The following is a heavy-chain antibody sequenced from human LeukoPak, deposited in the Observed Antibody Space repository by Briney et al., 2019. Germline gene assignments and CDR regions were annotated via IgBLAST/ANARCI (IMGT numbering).Heavy chain of an antibody. J-gene: IGHJ4*02. Sequence: SETLPLTCTVSGYSISSSSYYWGWLRQPPGTGLEWIGSIYYSGRTYYNPSLKSRVTIFVDTSKNQFSLNLTSVTAADTAVYYCARHATYYYDSSGWGFDYWGQGTLVTVSS. CDR2: IYYSGRT. CDR3: ARHATYYYDSSGWGFDY. V-gene: IGHV4-39*01. CDR1: GYSISSSSYY. D-gene: IGHD3-22*01.